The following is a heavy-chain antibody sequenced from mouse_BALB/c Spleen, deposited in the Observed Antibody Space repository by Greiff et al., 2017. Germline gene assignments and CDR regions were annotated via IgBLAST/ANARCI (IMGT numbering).Heavy chain of an antibody. CDR3: ARHEADYDGSYWYFDV. CDR1: GYTFTDYI. V-gene: IGHV1-62-2*01. J-gene: IGHJ1*01. Sequence: QVQLQQSGAELVKPGASVKLSCKASGYTFTDYIIHWVKQRSGQGLEWIGWFYPGSGSIKYNEKFKDKATLTADKSSSTVYMELSRLTSEDSAVYFCARHEADYDGSYWYFDVWGAGTTVTVSS. D-gene: IGHD2-4*01. CDR2: FYPGSGSI.